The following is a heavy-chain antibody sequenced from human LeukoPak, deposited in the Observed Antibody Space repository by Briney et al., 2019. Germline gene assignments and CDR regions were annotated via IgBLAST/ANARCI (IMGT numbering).Heavy chain of an antibody. D-gene: IGHD1-14*01. CDR2: IYYSGST. V-gene: IGHV4-59*12. CDR3: ARGANRLDS. Sequence: SETLSLTCTVSGGSISSYYWSWIRQPPGKGLEWIGYIYYSGSTNYNPSLKSRVTISVDTSKNQFSLKLTSVTAADTALYYCARGANRLDSWGRGTLVAVSS. CDR1: GGSISSYY. J-gene: IGHJ4*02.